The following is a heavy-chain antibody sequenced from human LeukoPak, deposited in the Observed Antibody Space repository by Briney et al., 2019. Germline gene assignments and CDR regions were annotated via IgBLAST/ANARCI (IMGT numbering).Heavy chain of an antibody. J-gene: IGHJ4*02. V-gene: IGHV4-34*01. CDR3: ARLLAAVYY. D-gene: IGHD6-13*01. CDR1: GGSFSGYY. CDR2: INHSGST. Sequence: SETLSLTCAVYGGSFSGYYWSWIRQPPGKGLEWIGEINHSGSTNYNPSLKSRVTISVDTSKNQFSLKLSSVTAADTAVYYCARLLAAVYYWGQGTLVTVSS.